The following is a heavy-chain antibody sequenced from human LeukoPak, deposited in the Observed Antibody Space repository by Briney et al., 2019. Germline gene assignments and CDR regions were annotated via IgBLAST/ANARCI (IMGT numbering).Heavy chain of an antibody. D-gene: IGHD3-22*01. CDR2: ISGSGGST. J-gene: IGHJ4*02. CDR1: GFTFSSYA. CDR3: AKEARYYDSSGYPGSDY. Sequence: PGGSLRLSCAASGFTFSSYAMNWVRQAPGKGLEWVSAISGSGGSTYYADSVKGRFTISRDNSKNTLYLQMNSLRAEDTAVYYCAKEARYYDSSGYPGSDYWGQGTLVTVSS. V-gene: IGHV3-23*01.